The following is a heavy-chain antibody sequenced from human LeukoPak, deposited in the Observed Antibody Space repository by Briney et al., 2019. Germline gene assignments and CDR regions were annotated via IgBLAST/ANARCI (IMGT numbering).Heavy chain of an antibody. CDR3: ARGWLLRSARGFDY. D-gene: IGHD3-22*01. V-gene: IGHV3-74*01. CDR2: INDDETST. J-gene: IGHJ4*02. Sequence: GGSLRLSCAASGFSFSSSWMHWVRQVPGKGLEWVSRINDDETSTTYAESVKGRFTISRDNAKNSLYLQMNSLRAEDTAVYYCARGWLLRSARGFDYWGQGTLVTVSS. CDR1: GFSFSSSW.